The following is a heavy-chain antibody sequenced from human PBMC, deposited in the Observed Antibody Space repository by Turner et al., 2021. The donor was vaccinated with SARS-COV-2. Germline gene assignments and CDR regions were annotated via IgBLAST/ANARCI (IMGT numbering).Heavy chain of an antibody. CDR1: GFTFSSYW. J-gene: IGHJ2*01. D-gene: IGHD3-16*01. V-gene: IGHV3-7*01. Sequence: EVQLVESGGGLVQPGGSLRHSCAASGFTFSSYWMSWVRQAPGKGLEWVANIKQDGSEKYYVDSVKGRFTISRDNAKNSLYLQMNSLRGEDTAVYYCARVLWVYWYFDLWGRGTLVTVSS. CDR2: IKQDGSEK. CDR3: ARVLWVYWYFDL.